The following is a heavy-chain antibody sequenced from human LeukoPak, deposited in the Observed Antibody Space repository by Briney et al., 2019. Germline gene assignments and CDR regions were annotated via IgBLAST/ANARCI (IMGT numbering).Heavy chain of an antibody. J-gene: IGHJ5*02. Sequence: ASVKVSCKASGYTFTSYDINWVRQATGQGLEWMGWMNPNGGNTGYAQKFQGRVTMTRNTSISTAYMELSSLRSEDTAVYYCARVSGRSRIAVAGTYWFDPWGQGTLVTVSS. CDR1: GYTFTSYD. CDR3: ARVSGRSRIAVAGTYWFDP. V-gene: IGHV1-8*01. D-gene: IGHD6-19*01. CDR2: MNPNGGNT.